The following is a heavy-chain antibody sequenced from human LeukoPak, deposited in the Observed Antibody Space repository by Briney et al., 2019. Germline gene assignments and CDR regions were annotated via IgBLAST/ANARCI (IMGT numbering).Heavy chain of an antibody. D-gene: IGHD3-10*01. CDR2: INPNSGGT. Sequence: ASVKVSCKASGNTFTGYYMHWVRQAPGQGLEWMGWINPNSGGTNYAQKFQGRVTMTRDTSISTAYMELSRLRSDDTAVYYCARDLEHPMVRGVPDYCGQGTLVTVTS. V-gene: IGHV1-2*02. CDR1: GNTFTGYY. J-gene: IGHJ4*02. CDR3: ARDLEHPMVRGVPDY.